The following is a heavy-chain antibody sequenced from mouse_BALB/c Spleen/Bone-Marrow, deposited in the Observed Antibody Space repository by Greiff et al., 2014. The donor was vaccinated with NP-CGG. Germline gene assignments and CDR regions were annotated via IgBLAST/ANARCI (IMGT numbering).Heavy chain of an antibody. D-gene: IGHD2-4*01. J-gene: IGHJ2*01. CDR1: GFTFSSYS. CDR3: SKDGGYDYSYYFDY. CDR2: ISSGGHDT. Sequence: DVKLVESGGGLVKPGGSLKLSCAASGFTFSSYSMSWVRQTPEKRLEWVATISSGGHDTYYPDSVKGRFTISRDNAKNTPYLQMSSLKSEDTAVYYCSKDGGYDYSYYFDYWGQGTTLTVSS. V-gene: IGHV5-6-4*01.